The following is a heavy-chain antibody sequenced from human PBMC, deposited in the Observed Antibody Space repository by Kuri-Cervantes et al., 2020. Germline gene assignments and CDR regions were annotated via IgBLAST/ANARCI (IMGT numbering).Heavy chain of an antibody. V-gene: IGHV4-61*05. CDR1: GGSISSSSYY. Sequence: SETLSLTCTVSGGSISSSSYYWGWIRQPPGKGLEWIGYIYYSGNTNYNPSLKSRVTISVDTSKNQFSLKLSSVTAADTAVYYCARGKYSSSWYGYYYMDVWGKGTTVTVSS. J-gene: IGHJ6*03. D-gene: IGHD6-13*01. CDR3: ARGKYSSSWYGYYYMDV. CDR2: IYYSGNT.